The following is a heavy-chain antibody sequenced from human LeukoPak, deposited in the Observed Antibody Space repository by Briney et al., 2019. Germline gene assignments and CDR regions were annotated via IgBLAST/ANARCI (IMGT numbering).Heavy chain of an antibody. J-gene: IGHJ4*02. D-gene: IGHD6-19*01. V-gene: IGHV3-23*01. CDR1: GFTFSSYA. Sequence: GGSLRLSCAASGFTFSSYATSWARQAPGKGLEWVSTISGSGGSTYYADSVKGRFTISRDNSKNTLYLQMNSLRAEDTAVYYCAKERGSGWSDYWGQGTLVTVSS. CDR3: AKERGSGWSDY. CDR2: ISGSGGST.